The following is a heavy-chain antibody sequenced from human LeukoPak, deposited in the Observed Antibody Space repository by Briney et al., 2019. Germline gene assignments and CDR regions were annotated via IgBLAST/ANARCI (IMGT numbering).Heavy chain of an antibody. CDR3: ARAVIYGRLRNGNWFDP. J-gene: IGHJ5*02. Sequence: VASVKVSCKTSGYIFSGYYMHWVRQAPGQGLEWMGCINPSSGGTNYTQKLQGRVTMTTDTSTSTAYMELRSLRSDDTAVYYCARAVIYGRLRNGNWFDPWGQGTLVTVSS. CDR1: GYIFSGYY. V-gene: IGHV1-2*02. CDR2: INPSSGGT. D-gene: IGHD5-12*01.